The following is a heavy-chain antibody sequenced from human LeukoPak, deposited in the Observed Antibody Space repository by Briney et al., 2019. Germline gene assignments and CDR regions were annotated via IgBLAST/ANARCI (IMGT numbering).Heavy chain of an antibody. CDR1: RFTFSSYA. V-gene: IGHV3-23*01. D-gene: IGHD3-16*01. CDR3: ARGVGGGVILIPYYFDY. CDR2: ISGHAGST. Sequence: GGSLRLSCATSRFTFSSYAMSWVRQAPGKGLEWVSSISGHAGSTYYADSVKGRFTISRDNLKITLFLRMNSLRVEDTAIHYCARGVGGGVILIPYYFDYWGQGTLVTVSS. J-gene: IGHJ4*02.